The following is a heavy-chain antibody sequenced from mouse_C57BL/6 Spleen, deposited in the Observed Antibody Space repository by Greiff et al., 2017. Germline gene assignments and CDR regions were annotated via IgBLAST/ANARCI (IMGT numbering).Heavy chain of an antibody. Sequence: QVQLQQPGAELVKPGASVKLSCKASGYTFTSYWMHWVKQRPGQGLEWIGMIHPNSGSTNYNEKFKSKATLTVDKSSSTAYMQLSSLTSEDSAVYYGARTNYYCSSWDYFDYWGQGTTLTVSS. CDR2: IHPNSGST. CDR3: ARTNYYCSSWDYFDY. CDR1: GYTFTSYW. J-gene: IGHJ2*01. D-gene: IGHD1-1*01. V-gene: IGHV1-64*01.